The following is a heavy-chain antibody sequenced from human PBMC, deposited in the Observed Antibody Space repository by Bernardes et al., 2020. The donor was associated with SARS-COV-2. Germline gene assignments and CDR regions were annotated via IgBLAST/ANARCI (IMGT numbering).Heavy chain of an antibody. V-gene: IGHV3-23*01. CDR3: AKGRKTYGYHFES. CDR2: ISDNGYNT. J-gene: IGHJ4*02. CDR1: GFTFNNYA. Sequence: GSLRLSCAASGFTFNNYAISWVRQAPGKGLEWVSLISDNGYNTFYADSVKGRFTISRDISKSTLYLQMNSLRADDTAIYYCAKGRKTYGYHFESWGQGTLVTVSS. D-gene: IGHD5-18*01.